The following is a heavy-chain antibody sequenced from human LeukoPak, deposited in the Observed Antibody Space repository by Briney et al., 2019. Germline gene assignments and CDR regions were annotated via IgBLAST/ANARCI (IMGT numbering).Heavy chain of an antibody. Sequence: ASVTVSCTVSGYTLTELSMHWVRQAPGKGLEWMGGFDPEDGETIYAQKFQGRVTMTEDTSTDTAYMELSSLRSEDTAVYYCATDGFVSQYSSGWFYFDYWGQGTLVTVSS. J-gene: IGHJ4*02. D-gene: IGHD6-19*01. CDR2: FDPEDGET. V-gene: IGHV1-24*01. CDR3: ATDGFVSQYSSGWFYFDY. CDR1: GYTLTELS.